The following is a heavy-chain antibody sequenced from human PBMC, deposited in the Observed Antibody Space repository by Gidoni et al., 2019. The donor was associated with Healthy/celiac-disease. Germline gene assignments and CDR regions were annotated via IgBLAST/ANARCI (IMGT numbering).Heavy chain of an antibody. J-gene: IGHJ4*02. CDR2: INHSGST. D-gene: IGHD1-26*01. Sequence: QVQLQQWGAGRLKPSETMSLTCAVYGGSFSGYYWSWISQPPGKGLEWLGEINHSGSTNFNPSLKSRVTISVDTSKNHFSLKLSSVTAADTAVYYCARYDGRELRNIDYWGQGTLVTVSS. CDR3: ARYDGRELRNIDY. V-gene: IGHV4-34*01. CDR1: GGSFSGYY.